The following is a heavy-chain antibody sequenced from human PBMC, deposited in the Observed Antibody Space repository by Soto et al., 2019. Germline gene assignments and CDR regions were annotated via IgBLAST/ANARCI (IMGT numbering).Heavy chain of an antibody. CDR2: IKQDGGDQ. Sequence: SLRLACAASGFTFSYYWMSWVRQAPGKGLEWVANIKQDGGDQFYLDSVKGRFSISRDNAKNLLYLHMSSLRVEDTALYYCARDEGIDYWGQGTLVTVSS. V-gene: IGHV3-7*03. CDR1: GFTFSYYW. CDR3: ARDEGIDY. J-gene: IGHJ4*02.